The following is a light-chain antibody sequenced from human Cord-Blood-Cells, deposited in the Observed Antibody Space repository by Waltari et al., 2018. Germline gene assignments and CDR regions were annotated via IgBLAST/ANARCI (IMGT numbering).Light chain of an antibody. CDR2: GNS. Sequence: QSVLTQPPSVSGAPGQRVTIPCTGSSSNIGAGYDGNWYQQLPGTAPKLLIYGNSNRPSGVPDRFSGSKSGNTASLTISGLQAEDEADYYCCSYAGSYTLVFGGGTKLTVL. CDR3: CSYAGSYTLV. V-gene: IGLV1-40*01. J-gene: IGLJ3*02. CDR1: SSNIGAGYD.